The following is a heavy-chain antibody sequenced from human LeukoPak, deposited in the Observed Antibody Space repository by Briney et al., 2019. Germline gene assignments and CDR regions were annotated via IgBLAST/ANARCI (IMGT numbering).Heavy chain of an antibody. CDR3: AKDQRTTYSGYVKIVDY. V-gene: IGHV3-23*01. D-gene: IGHD5-12*01. Sequence: GGSLRLSCAASGFTFSSYAMSWVRQAPGKGLEWVSAISGSGGSTYYADSVKGRFTISRDNSKNTLYLQMNSLRAEDTAVYYCAKDQRTTYSGYVKIVDYWGQGTLVTVSS. J-gene: IGHJ4*02. CDR2: ISGSGGST. CDR1: GFTFSSYA.